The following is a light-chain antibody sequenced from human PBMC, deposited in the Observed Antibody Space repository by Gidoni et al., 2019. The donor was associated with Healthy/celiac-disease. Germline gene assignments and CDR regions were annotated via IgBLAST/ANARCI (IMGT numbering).Light chain of an antibody. CDR2: WAS. V-gene: IGKV4-1*01. Sequence: DIVMTQSPDPLAVSLGERATINCKSSQSVLYSSNNKNYLAWYQQKPGQPPKLLIYWASTRESGVPDRFSGSGSGTDFTLTISSLQAEDVAVYYCQQYYSTPRTFGQGTKLEIK. CDR1: QSVLYSSNNKNY. J-gene: IGKJ2*01. CDR3: QQYYSTPRT.